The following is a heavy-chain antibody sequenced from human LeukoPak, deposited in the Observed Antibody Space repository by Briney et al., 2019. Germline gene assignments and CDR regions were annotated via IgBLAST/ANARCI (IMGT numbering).Heavy chain of an antibody. CDR3: ARLGTTSGDGMDV. CDR2: IYPGNSDT. V-gene: IGHV5-51*01. D-gene: IGHD2-2*01. Sequence: GESLKISCKGSGYIFTSYWIGWVRQMPGKGLEWTGIIYPGNSDTRYRPSFQGQVTISADKSITTAYLQWSSLKASDTAMYYCARLGTTSGDGMDVWGKGTTVTVSS. CDR1: GYIFTSYW. J-gene: IGHJ6*04.